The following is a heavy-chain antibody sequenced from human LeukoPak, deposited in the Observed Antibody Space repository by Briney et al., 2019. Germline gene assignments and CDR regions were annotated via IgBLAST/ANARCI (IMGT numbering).Heavy chain of an antibody. CDR1: GFTFSSYG. J-gene: IGHJ4*02. D-gene: IGHD3-10*01. CDR2: ISYDGSNK. V-gene: IGHV3-30*18. Sequence: PGGSLRLSCAASGFTFSSYGMHWVRQAPGKGLEWVAVISYDGSNKYYADSVKGRFTISRDNSKNTLYLQMNSLRAEDTAVYYCAKLYYGPQDYFDYWGQGTLVTVSS. CDR3: AKLYYGPQDYFDY.